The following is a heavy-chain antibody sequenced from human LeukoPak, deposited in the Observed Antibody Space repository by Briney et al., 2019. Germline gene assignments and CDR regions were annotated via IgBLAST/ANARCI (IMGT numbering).Heavy chain of an antibody. V-gene: IGHV4-59*12. CDR3: ATSTVTEHSDY. CDR1: GGSFSGYY. Sequence: SETLSLTCAVYGGSFSGYYWSWIRQPPGKGLGWIGYIYYSGSTNYNPSLKSRVTISVDTSKNQFSLKLSSVTAADTAVYYCATSTVTEHSDYWGQGTLVTVSS. J-gene: IGHJ4*02. D-gene: IGHD4-17*01. CDR2: IYYSGST.